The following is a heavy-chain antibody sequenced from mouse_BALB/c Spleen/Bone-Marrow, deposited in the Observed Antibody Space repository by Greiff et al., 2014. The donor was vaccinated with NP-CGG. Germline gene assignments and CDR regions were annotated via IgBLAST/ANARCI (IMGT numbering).Heavy chain of an antibody. D-gene: IGHD3-3*01. Sequence: DLVKPGASVKLSCKASGYTFTSYWINWIKQRPGQGLEWIGRIAPGSGSTYYNKMFKGKATLIVDTSSSTAYIQLSRLSSEDSAVYFCARGGLPYFDYWGQGTPLTVSS. CDR3: ARGGLPYFDY. CDR1: GYTFTSYW. CDR2: IAPGSGST. J-gene: IGHJ2*01. V-gene: IGHV1S41*01.